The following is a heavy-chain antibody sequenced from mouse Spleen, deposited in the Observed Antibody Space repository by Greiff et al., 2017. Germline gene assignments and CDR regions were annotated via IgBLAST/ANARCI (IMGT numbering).Heavy chain of an antibody. CDR3: AREKRLRYFDV. J-gene: IGHJ1*01. CDR2: INYDGSST. Sequence: EVMLVESEGGLVQPGSSMKLSCTASGFTFSDYYMAWVRQVPEKGLEWVANINYDGSSTYYLDSLKSRFIISRDNAKNILYLQMSSLKSEDTATYYCAREKRLRYFDVWGAGTTVTVSS. CDR1: GFTFSDYY. D-gene: IGHD1-2*01. V-gene: IGHV5-16*01.